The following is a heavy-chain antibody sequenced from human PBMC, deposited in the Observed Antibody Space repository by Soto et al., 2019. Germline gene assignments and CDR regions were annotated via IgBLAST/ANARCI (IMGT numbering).Heavy chain of an antibody. J-gene: IGHJ4*02. CDR1: DSNLKNYP. CDR2: ISSSGGTT. V-gene: IGHV3-23*01. CDR3: ATFMTVTGPGWGRASEY. D-gene: IGHD6-19*01. Sequence: VHLLESGEGLVQLGGPWSLSGATSDSNLKNYPMSWVGKAPGGRLEWVSFISSSGGTTYYADSVKGRFTISRDNSRNTVFLQMNTLGAEDTAIYYCATFMTVTGPGWGRASEYWGQGTRVTVSS.